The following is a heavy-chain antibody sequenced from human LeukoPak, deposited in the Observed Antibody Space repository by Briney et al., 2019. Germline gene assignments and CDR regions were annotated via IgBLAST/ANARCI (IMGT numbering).Heavy chain of an antibody. CDR3: AREDLYNYPLDF. CDR1: GYTFTDYY. D-gene: IGHD5-24*01. Sequence: GASVKVSCRASGYTFTDYYLHWVRQASGQGLEWMGWINPNSGDTNFAQKFQGRVTMTRDTSINTAYMELSRLRSDDTAVYYCAREDLYNYPLDFWGQGTLVTVSS. V-gene: IGHV1-2*02. CDR2: INPNSGDT. J-gene: IGHJ1*01.